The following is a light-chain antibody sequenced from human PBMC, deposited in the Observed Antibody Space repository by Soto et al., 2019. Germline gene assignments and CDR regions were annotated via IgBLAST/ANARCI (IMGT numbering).Light chain of an antibody. V-gene: IGLV2-14*03. CDR3: SSYSSNTFYV. CDR2: QVS. J-gene: IGLJ1*01. Sequence: QSVLTQPASVSGSPGQSITISCIGTSSDIGGYNYVSWYQQHPGKAPKLIIYQVSNRPSGISSRFSGSKSGNTASLTISGLQAEDEADYHCSSYSSNTFYVFGTGTKLTVL. CDR1: SSDIGGYNY.